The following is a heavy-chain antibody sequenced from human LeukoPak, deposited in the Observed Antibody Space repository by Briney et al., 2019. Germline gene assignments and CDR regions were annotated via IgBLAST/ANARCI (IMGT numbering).Heavy chain of an antibody. CDR3: ARGDSSGWFL. D-gene: IGHD6-19*01. V-gene: IGHV4-34*01. CDR1: GGSFSGYY. J-gene: IGHJ4*02. Sequence: MPSETLSLTCAVYGGSFSGYYWSWIRQPPGKGLEWIGEINHSGSTNYNPSLKSRVTISVDTSKNQFSLKLSSVTAADTAVYYCARGDSSGWFLWGQGTLVTVSS. CDR2: INHSGST.